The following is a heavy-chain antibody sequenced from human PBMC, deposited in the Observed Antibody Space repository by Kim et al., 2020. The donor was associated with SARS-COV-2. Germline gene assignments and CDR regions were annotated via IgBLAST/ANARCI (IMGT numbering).Heavy chain of an antibody. V-gene: IGHV4-59*09. CDR3: ARGLQWFGESPFDY. Sequence: NPSLKSRVHISVDTSKNQFSLKLSAVTAADTAVYYCARGLQWFGESPFDYWGQGTLVTVSS. D-gene: IGHD3-10*01. J-gene: IGHJ4*02.